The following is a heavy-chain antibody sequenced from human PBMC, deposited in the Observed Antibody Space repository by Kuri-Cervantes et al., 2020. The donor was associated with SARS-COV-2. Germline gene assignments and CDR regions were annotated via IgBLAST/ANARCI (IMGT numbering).Heavy chain of an antibody. D-gene: IGHD2-2*02. Sequence: GESLKISCAVSGFTFSSYGMHWVRQAPGKGLEWVAVISYDGSNKYYADSVKGRFTISRDNSKNTLYLQMNSLRAEDTAVYYCARDEVVVVPAAISGWYYYGMDVWGQGTTVTVSS. CDR2: ISYDGSNK. V-gene: IGHV3-30*03. CDR1: GFTFSSYG. J-gene: IGHJ6*02. CDR3: ARDEVVVVPAAISGWYYYGMDV.